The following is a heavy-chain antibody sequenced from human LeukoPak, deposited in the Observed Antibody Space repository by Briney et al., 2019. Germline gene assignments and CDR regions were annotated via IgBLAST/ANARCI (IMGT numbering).Heavy chain of an antibody. CDR1: GFTFSDYY. V-gene: IGHV3-11*01. CDR2: ISSSGSTI. J-gene: IGHJ4*02. Sequence: GGSLRLSCAASGFTFSDYYMSWIRQAPGKGLEWVSYISSSGSTIYYADSVKGRFTISRDNAKNSLYLQMNSLRAEDTAVYYCARVSVVINFDFDYWGQGILVTVSS. D-gene: IGHD3-22*01. CDR3: ARVSVVINFDFDY.